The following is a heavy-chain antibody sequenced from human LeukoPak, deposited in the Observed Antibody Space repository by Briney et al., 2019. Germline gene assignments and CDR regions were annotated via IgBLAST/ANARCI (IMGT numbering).Heavy chain of an antibody. J-gene: IGHJ3*02. V-gene: IGHV1-69*13. CDR1: GGTFSSYA. D-gene: IGHD2-8*01. CDR3: ARSRWSKDAFDI. CDR2: IIPIFGTA. Sequence: SVKVSCKASGGTFSSYAISWVRQAPGQGLEWMGGIIPIFGTANYAQKFQGRVTITADESTSTAYMEPSSLRSEDTAVYYCARSRWSKDAFDIWGQGTMVTVSS.